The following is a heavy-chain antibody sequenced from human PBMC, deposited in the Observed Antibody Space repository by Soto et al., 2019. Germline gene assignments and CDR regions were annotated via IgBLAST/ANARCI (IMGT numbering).Heavy chain of an antibody. CDR2: IYYSGST. J-gene: IGHJ3*02. CDR3: AREREVESFDI. V-gene: IGHV4-30-4*01. CDR1: GCSISSGDYY. Sequence: PSESLSLPCPVSGCSISSGDYYWSWIRQPPGKGLEWIGYIYYSGSTYYNPSLKSRVTISVDTSKNQFSLKLSSVTAADTAVYYCAREREVESFDIWGQGTMVTVSS.